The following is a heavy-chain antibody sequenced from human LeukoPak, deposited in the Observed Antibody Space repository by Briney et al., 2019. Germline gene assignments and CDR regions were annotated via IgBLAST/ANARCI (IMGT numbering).Heavy chain of an antibody. D-gene: IGHD3-22*01. Sequence: PGGSLRLSCAASGFTFSSYAMSWVRQAPGKGLEWVSIISGSGGSTYYADSVKGRFTISRDNSKNTLYLQMNSLRAEDTAVYYCAKDVVRNYYDSSGYYLSDYWGQGTLVTVSS. V-gene: IGHV3-23*01. CDR3: AKDVVRNYYDSSGYYLSDY. J-gene: IGHJ4*02. CDR1: GFTFSSYA. CDR2: ISGSGGST.